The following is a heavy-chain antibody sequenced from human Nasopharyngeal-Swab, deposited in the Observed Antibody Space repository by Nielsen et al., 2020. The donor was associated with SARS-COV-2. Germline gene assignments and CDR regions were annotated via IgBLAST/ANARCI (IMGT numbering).Heavy chain of an antibody. CDR1: VFSLRTSRRC. J-gene: IGHJ6*02. Sequence: SDSTLVTPAHTLTLTCTFSVFSLRTSRRCVRWIRQPPGTALEWLPLIDWDDDKYYITSLKTRLTISKDTSKMQVVLTMINMDPVDTATYYCARIRVALTMVTDYYDGMDVWGQGTTVTVSS. CDR2: IDWDDDK. V-gene: IGHV2-70*01. D-gene: IGHD5-18*01. CDR3: ARIRVALTMVTDYYDGMDV.